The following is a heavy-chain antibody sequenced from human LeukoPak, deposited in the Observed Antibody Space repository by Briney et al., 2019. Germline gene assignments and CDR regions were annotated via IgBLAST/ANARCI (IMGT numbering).Heavy chain of an antibody. V-gene: IGHV4-38-2*01. J-gene: IGHJ4*02. Sequence: PSETLPLTCAVSGYSISSGYYWGWIRQPPEKGLEWIGIIYHSGNTYFNPSLKSRVTISVDTSKNQFSLKLSSVTAADTAVYYCARLAGPYSTSRAKYYFDYWGQGTLVTVSS. CDR2: IYHSGNT. CDR1: GYSISSGYY. D-gene: IGHD6-13*01. CDR3: ARLAGPYSTSRAKYYFDY.